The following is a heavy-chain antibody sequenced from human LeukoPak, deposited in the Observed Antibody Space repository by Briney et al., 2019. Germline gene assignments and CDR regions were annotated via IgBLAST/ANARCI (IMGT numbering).Heavy chain of an antibody. D-gene: IGHD2-2*01. J-gene: IGHJ4*02. V-gene: IGHV1-2*06. Sequence: ASVKVSCKTSGYSFTVYFIHWVRQAPGQGLEWMGRINPNTGGANYAHNFQGRVTMATDASISTAYMDLSSLKSDDTAMYYCSTGRSCSSSSCYTFDYWGQGALVAVSS. CDR2: INPNTGGA. CDR1: GYSFTVYF. CDR3: STGRSCSSSSCYTFDY.